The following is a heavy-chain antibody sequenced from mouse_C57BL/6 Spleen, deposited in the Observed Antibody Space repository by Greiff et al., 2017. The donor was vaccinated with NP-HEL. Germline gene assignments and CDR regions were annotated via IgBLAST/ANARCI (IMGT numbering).Heavy chain of an antibody. CDR1: GYTFTSYW. CDR2: IHPNSGST. V-gene: IGHV1-64*01. CDR3: ARSYGSSPWAMDY. J-gene: IGHJ4*01. D-gene: IGHD1-1*01. Sequence: QVQLKQPGAELVKPGASVKLSCKASGYTFTSYWMHWVKQRPGQGLEWIGMIHPNSGSTNYNEKFKSKATLTVDKSSSTAYMQLSSLTSEDSAVYYCARSYGSSPWAMDYWGQGTSVTVSS.